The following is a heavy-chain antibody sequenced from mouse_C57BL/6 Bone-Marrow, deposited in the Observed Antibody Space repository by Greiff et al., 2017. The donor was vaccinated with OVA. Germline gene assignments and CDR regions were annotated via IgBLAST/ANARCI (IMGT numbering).Heavy chain of an antibody. Sequence: EVQGVESGGDLVKPGGSLKLSCAASGFTFSSYGMSWVRQTPDKRLEWVATISSGGSYTYYPDSVKGRFTIPRDNAKNNLYLQLLILQSEDTAMYSCARHGAYGSSYSYYFDYWGQVTTLTVSS. CDR2: ISSGGSYT. CDR1: GFTFSSYG. CDR3: ARHGAYGSSYSYYFDY. D-gene: IGHD1-1*01. J-gene: IGHJ2*01. V-gene: IGHV5-6*01.